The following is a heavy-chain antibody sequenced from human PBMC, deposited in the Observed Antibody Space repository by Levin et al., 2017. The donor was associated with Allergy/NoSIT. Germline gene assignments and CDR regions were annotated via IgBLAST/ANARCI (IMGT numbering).Heavy chain of an antibody. CDR3: GRDSVGNPTRRSDY. V-gene: IGHV3-23*01. D-gene: IGHD4-23*01. CDR1: GFTFNLYD. CDR2: ISADGLTT. J-gene: IGHJ4*02. Sequence: HPGGSLRLSCVASGFTFNLYDMSWVRQAPGKGPEWVSGISADGLTTDYADSVKGRLLISRDNSKNTVFLQMNSLRADDTAVYYCGRDSVGNPTRRSDYWGQGALVTVSS.